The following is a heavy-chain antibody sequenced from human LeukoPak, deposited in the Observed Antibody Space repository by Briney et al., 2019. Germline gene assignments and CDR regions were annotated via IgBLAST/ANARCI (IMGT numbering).Heavy chain of an antibody. CDR2: INHSGST. Sequence: SETLSLTCAVYGGSFSGYYWSWIRQPPGKGLEWIGEINHSGSTNYNPSLKSRVTISVDTSKNQYSLKLSSVTAADTAVYYCARDSSSSSYDYWGQGTLVTVSS. V-gene: IGHV4-34*01. J-gene: IGHJ4*02. CDR1: GGSFSGYY. D-gene: IGHD6-13*01. CDR3: ARDSSSSSYDY.